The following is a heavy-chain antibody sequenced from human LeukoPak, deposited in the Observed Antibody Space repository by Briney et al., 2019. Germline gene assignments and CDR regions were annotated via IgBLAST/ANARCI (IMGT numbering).Heavy chain of an antibody. CDR1: GFTFSSYS. V-gene: IGHV3-48*01. Sequence: PGGSLRLSCAASGFTFSSYSMNWVRQAPGKGLEWVSYISSSSGTIYYADSVKGRFTVSRDNAKNSLYLQMNSLRAEDTAVYYCARDEEGDLTGLLWLNYWGQGTLVTVSS. CDR3: ARDEEGDLTGLLWLNY. D-gene: IGHD3-10*01. J-gene: IGHJ4*02. CDR2: ISSSSGTI.